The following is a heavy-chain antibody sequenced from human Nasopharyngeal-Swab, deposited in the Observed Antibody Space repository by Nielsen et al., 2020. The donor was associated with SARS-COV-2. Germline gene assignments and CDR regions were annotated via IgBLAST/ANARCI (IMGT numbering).Heavy chain of an antibody. Sequence: WIRQPPGKGLEWVANIKQDGSEKYYVDSVKGRFTISRDNAKNSLYLQMNSLRAEDTAVYYCAKDGVVVPAAIGYNWFDPWGQGTLVTVSS. CDR2: IKQDGSEK. J-gene: IGHJ5*02. D-gene: IGHD2-2*02. V-gene: IGHV3-7*03. CDR3: AKDGVVVPAAIGYNWFDP.